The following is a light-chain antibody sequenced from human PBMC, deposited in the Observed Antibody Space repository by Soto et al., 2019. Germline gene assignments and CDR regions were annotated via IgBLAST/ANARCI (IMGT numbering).Light chain of an antibody. CDR1: KGINNY. CDR2: ATS. J-gene: IGKJ1*01. Sequence: DIQMTQSPPSLSASVGDRVTITCRASKGINNYLAWFQQQPGTAPKPLIYATSTLHSGVPSRFTGSGSGTEFTLTISSLQPEDFATYYCQQYNSYPWTFGQGTKVEVK. CDR3: QQYNSYPWT. V-gene: IGKV1-16*01.